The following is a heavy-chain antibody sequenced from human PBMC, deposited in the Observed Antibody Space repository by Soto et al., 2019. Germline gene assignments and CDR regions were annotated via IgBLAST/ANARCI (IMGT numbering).Heavy chain of an antibody. CDR3: ARDARGTRGFDEMDI. CDR1: GYIFAGYH. Sequence: GASVKVSCKASGYIFAGYHIHWVRQAPGRGLEWMGWINPNSGDTEYAQNFQGRVTMTRDTSFNLVYMEMSGLTSDDTAVYYCARDARGTRGFDEMDICGQGTTVTVSS. D-gene: IGHD3-9*01. CDR2: INPNSGDT. V-gene: IGHV1-2*02. J-gene: IGHJ6*02.